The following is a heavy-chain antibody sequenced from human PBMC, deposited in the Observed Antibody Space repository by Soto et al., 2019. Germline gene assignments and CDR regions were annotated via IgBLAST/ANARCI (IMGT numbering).Heavy chain of an antibody. V-gene: IGHV6-1*01. CDR2: TYYRSRWFT. CDR1: GDSVSSNRAA. D-gene: IGHD3-10*01. Sequence: VQLQQSGPGLVKPSQTLSLNCAISGDSVSSNRAAWGWIRLSPSRGLEWLGRTYYRSRWFTDYADSVKSRITINPDTYRNQFSLQLNSVTPEDTAVYYCAREDSAATNDAFDIWGPGTMVTVSS. J-gene: IGHJ3*02. CDR3: AREDSAATNDAFDI.